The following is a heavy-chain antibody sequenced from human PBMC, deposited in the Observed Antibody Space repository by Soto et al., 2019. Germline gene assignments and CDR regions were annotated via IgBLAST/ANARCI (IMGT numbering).Heavy chain of an antibody. CDR3: ARKVVTAAMYYYYYGMDV. V-gene: IGHV5-10-1*01. CDR2: IDPSDSYT. Sequence: GESLKISCKGSGYSFTSYWISWVRQMPGKGLEWMGRIDPSDSYTNYSPSFQGHVTISADKSISTEYLQWRRLKASETAMYYCARKVVTAAMYYYYYGMDVWGQGTAVTVSS. D-gene: IGHD2-2*01. CDR1: GYSFTSYW. J-gene: IGHJ6*02.